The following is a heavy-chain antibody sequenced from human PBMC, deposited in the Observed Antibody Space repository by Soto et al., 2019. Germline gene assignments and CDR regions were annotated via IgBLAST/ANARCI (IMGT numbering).Heavy chain of an antibody. D-gene: IGHD3-16*01. V-gene: IGHV3-30-3*01. J-gene: IGHJ4*02. CDR2: ISYDGSNK. CDR3: ARAYEGDYFDY. Sequence: PGGSLRLSCAASGFPFSSYAMHWVRQAPGKGLEWVAVISYDGSNKYYADSVKGRFTISRDNSKNTLYLQMNSLRAEDTAVYYCARAYEGDYFDYWGQGTLVIVSS. CDR1: GFPFSSYA.